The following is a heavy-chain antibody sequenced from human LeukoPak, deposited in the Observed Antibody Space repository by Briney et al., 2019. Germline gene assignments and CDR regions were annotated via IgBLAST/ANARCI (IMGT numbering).Heavy chain of an antibody. Sequence: PSETLSLTCAVYGGSFSGYYWSWIRQPPGMGLEWIGEINHSGSTYYNPSLKSRVTISVDTSKNQFSLKLSSVTAADTAVYYCARGPPDCSSTSCYAFDAFDIWGQGTMVTVSS. CDR2: INHSGST. CDR1: GGSFSGYY. CDR3: ARGPPDCSSTSCYAFDAFDI. V-gene: IGHV4-34*01. D-gene: IGHD2-2*01. J-gene: IGHJ3*02.